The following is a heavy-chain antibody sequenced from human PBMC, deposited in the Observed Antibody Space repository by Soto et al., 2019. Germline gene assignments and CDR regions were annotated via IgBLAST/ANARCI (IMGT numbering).Heavy chain of an antibody. CDR3: ASSNIVAATYGMDV. V-gene: IGHV1-3*01. D-gene: IGHD6-13*01. Sequence: GASVKVSCKASGYTFTRYAMHWVRQAPGQRLEWMGWINAGNGNTKYSQKFQGRVTITRDTSASTAYMELSSLRSEDTAVYYCASSNIVAATYGMDVWGQGSTVTVSS. J-gene: IGHJ6*02. CDR2: INAGNGNT. CDR1: GYTFTRYA.